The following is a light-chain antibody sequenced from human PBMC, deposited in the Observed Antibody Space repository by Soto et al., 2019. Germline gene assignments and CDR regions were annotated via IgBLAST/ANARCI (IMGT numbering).Light chain of an antibody. V-gene: IGLV1-40*01. J-gene: IGLJ7*01. Sequence: QSVLTQPPSVSGVPGQRVTISCTGSSSNIGAGYEIHWYQQLPGTAPKLLIYGSYIRPFGVPDRVSRSKSRTSASLAITGLQPENEADYYCQSYDSNLSVVFGGGTPQTVL. CDR3: QSYDSNLSVV. CDR1: SSNIGAGYE. CDR2: GSY.